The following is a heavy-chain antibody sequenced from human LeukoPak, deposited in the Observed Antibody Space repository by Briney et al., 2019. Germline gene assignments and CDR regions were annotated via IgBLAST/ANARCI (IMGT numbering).Heavy chain of an antibody. D-gene: IGHD3-16*02. CDR2: IIPIFGTA. J-gene: IGHJ4*02. Sequence: ASVKVSCKASGGTFSSYAISWVRQAPGQGLEWMGRIIPIFGTANYAQKFQGRVTITTDESTSTAYMELSSLRSEDTAVYYCARDRRTLGELSLCHDYWGQGTLVTVSS. CDR3: ARDRRTLGELSLCHDY. CDR1: GGTFSSYA. V-gene: IGHV1-69*05.